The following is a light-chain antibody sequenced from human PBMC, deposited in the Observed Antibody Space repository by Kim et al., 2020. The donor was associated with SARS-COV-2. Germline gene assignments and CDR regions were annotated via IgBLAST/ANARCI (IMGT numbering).Light chain of an antibody. CDR1: QTISSY. CDR3: QQRSNWPSYT. J-gene: IGKJ2*01. V-gene: IGKV3-11*01. Sequence: EIVLTQSPAALSLSPGERATLSCRASQTISSYLVWYQQKPGQAPRLLIYDASNRATGIPTRFSGSGSGTDFTLTISSLEPEDFAVYYCQQRSNWPSYTFGQGTKLEI. CDR2: DAS.